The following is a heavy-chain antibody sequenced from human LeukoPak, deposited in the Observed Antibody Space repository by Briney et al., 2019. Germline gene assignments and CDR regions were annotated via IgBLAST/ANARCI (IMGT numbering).Heavy chain of an antibody. CDR3: ARDLVYYDSSGYYYYYGMDV. CDR1: GGSISSYY. Sequence: SETLSLTCTVSGGSISSYYWSWIRQPPGKGLEWIGYIYYSGSTNYNPSLKSRVTISVDTSKNQFSLKLSSVAAADTAVYYCARDLVYYDSSGYYYYYGMDVWGQGTTVTVSS. V-gene: IGHV4-59*01. CDR2: IYYSGST. D-gene: IGHD3-22*01. J-gene: IGHJ6*02.